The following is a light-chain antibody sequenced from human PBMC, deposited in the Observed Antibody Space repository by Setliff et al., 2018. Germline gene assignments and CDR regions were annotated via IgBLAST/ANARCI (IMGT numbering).Light chain of an antibody. J-gene: IGLJ1*01. Sequence: QSVLTQPASVSGSPGQSITISCTGTSGDIGGYNYVSWYQKHPDKVPKVLIYDVSNRPSGVSNRFSASKSGNTASLTISGLQTEDEAEYYCNAYASDTTYVFGSGTKVTVL. CDR2: DVS. CDR3: NAYASDTTYV. V-gene: IGLV2-14*03. CDR1: SGDIGGYNY.